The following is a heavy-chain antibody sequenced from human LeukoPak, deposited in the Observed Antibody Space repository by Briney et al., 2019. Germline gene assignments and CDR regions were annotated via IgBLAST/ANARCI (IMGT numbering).Heavy chain of an antibody. J-gene: IGHJ4*02. V-gene: IGHV3-30*03. CDR1: GFTFSSYG. Sequence: PGGSLRLSCAASGFTFSSYGMHWVRQAPGKGLEWVAVISYDGSNKYYADSVKGRFTISRDNSKNTLYLQMNSLRAEDTAVYYCATRFLTRFDYWGQGTLVTVSS. CDR3: ATRFLTRFDY. CDR2: ISYDGSNK. D-gene: IGHD2-21*01.